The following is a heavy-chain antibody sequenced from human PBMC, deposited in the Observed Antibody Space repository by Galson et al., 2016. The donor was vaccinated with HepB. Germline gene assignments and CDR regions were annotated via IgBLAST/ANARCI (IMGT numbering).Heavy chain of an antibody. V-gene: IGHV4-59*01. D-gene: IGHD6-13*01. CDR1: GFIFSNYA. CDR3: AREYTSSWSATYYYGMAV. Sequence: LRLSCAASGFIFSNYAMSWVRQAPGKGLEWIGYVFDSGRTNYNPSLKSRATISVDTSSNQFSLKLSFVTAADTAMYYCAREYTSSWSATYYYGMAVWGQGTTVTVSS. CDR2: VFDSGRT. J-gene: IGHJ6*02.